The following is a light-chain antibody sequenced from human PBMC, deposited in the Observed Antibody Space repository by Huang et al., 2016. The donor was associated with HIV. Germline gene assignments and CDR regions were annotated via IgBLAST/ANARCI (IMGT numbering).Light chain of an antibody. CDR2: AAS. J-gene: IGKJ4*01. V-gene: IGKV1-39*01. Sequence: DIQMTQSPSSLSASVGDRVTITCRASQRITNFLNWYQQKVGKAPKLLIYAASSLESGVSSRFTGNRSETDVTLTISSLQPEDFATYYCQQTYKTPLTFGGGTKVEIK. CDR1: QRITNF. CDR3: QQTYKTPLT.